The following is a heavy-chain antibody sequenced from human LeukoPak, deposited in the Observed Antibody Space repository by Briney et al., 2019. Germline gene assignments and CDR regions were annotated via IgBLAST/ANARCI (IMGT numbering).Heavy chain of an antibody. D-gene: IGHD6-19*01. J-gene: IGHJ4*02. CDR3: ASAYSSFRRGSYFDY. V-gene: IGHV4-59*01. CDR2: IYYSGST. CDR1: GGSINTYY. Sequence: PSETLSLTCTVSGGSINTYYWSWIRQPPGKGLEWIGYIYYSGSTNYNPSLKSRVTISVDTSKNQLSLKLSSVTAADTAVYYCASAYSSFRRGSYFDYWGQGTLVTVSS.